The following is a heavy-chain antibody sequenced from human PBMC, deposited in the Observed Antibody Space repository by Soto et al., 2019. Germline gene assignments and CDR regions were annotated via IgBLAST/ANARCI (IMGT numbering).Heavy chain of an antibody. Sequence: GGSLRLSCAASGLTFSGHWMTWVRQTPGEGLQWVAAIKPDGSETFYVDSVKGRFTISRDNARDSLFLQMDSLRAEDTAVYYCTSRPSGMTYHAVFDFWGQGTLVTVSS. CDR3: TSRPSGMTYHAVFDF. V-gene: IGHV3-7*03. CDR2: IKPDGSET. J-gene: IGHJ4*02. CDR1: GLTFSGHW. D-gene: IGHD2-21*02.